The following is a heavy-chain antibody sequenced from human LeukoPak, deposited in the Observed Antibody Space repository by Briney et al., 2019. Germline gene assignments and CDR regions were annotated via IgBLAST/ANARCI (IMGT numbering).Heavy chain of an antibody. Sequence: PGGSLRLSCAAYGFTFGIYAMTWVRQAPGKGLGWVSSIGGSGDNTYYADSVKGRFAISRDNSKDTLYLQMNSLRGEDTAIYYCAKSAAATTAWFDPWGQGTLVTVSS. V-gene: IGHV3-23*01. CDR3: AKSAAATTAWFDP. J-gene: IGHJ5*02. CDR1: GFTFGIYA. CDR2: IGGSGDNT. D-gene: IGHD6-13*01.